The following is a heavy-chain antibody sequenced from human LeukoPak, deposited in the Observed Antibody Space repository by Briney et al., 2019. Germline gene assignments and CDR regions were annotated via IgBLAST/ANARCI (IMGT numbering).Heavy chain of an antibody. CDR2: IYYSGST. J-gene: IGHJ4*02. Sequence: SETLSLTCTVSGGSISSYYWSWIRQPPGKGLEWIGYIYYSGSTNYNPSLKSRVTISVDTSKNQFSLKLSSVTAADTAVYYCARVGRGDFWSGYQYYFDYWGQGTLVTVSS. D-gene: IGHD3-3*01. CDR3: ARVGRGDFWSGYQYYFDY. CDR1: GGSISSYY. V-gene: IGHV4-59*01.